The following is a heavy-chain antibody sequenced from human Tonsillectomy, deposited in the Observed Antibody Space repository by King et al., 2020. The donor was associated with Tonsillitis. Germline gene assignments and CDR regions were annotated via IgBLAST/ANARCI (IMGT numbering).Heavy chain of an antibody. V-gene: IGHV1-69*04. CDR1: GDTFSSYA. J-gene: IGHJ6*03. Sequence: VQLVQSGAEVRKPGSSVKVSCKASGDTFSSYAMSWVRQAPGQGLEWMGRIIPLVGITNYAQNFQGRVTITADKSTSTAYMALSSLRSEDTAVYYCATPSGVGAYYSYMDVWGKGTTVTVSS. CDR3: ATPSGVGAYYSYMDV. CDR2: IIPLVGIT. D-gene: IGHD3-10*01.